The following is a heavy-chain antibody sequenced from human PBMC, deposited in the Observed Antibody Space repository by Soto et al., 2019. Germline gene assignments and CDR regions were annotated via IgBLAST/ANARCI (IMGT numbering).Heavy chain of an antibody. CDR2: ISAYNGKT. Sequence: GASVKVSCKASGYTFTSYGISWVRQAPGQGLEWMGWISAYNGKTNNTQKLQGRVTMTTDTSTSTAYMELRCLRSDDTAVYYCAIGTPTHYYYYYMDVWGKGTTVTVSS. CDR3: AIGTPTHYYYYYMDV. CDR1: GYTFTSYG. D-gene: IGHD1-1*01. J-gene: IGHJ6*03. V-gene: IGHV1-18*01.